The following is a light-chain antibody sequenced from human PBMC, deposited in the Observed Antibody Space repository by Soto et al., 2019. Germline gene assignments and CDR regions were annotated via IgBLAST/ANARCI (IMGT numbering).Light chain of an antibody. V-gene: IGKV1-5*03. J-gene: IGKJ4*01. Sequence: DIQMTQSPSTLSASVGDRVTITCRASQSISSWLAWYQQKPGKAPKLLIYKASSLESGVPSRFSGSGSETEFTLTISSLQPDDFATYYCQQYNSYLLTFGGGTKVDIK. CDR1: QSISSW. CDR2: KAS. CDR3: QQYNSYLLT.